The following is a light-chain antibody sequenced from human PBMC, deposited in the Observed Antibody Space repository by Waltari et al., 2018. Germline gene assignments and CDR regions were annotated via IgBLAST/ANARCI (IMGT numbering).Light chain of an antibody. Sequence: QSALTQPVSVSGSPGQSITISCTGTSSDVGGYNYVSWYQQHPGKAPKLMIYEVSNRPSGVSNRFSGSKSGNTASLTISGLQAEDEADYYCSSYTSSREVFGGGTKLTVL. CDR1: SSDVGGYNY. CDR3: SSYTSSREV. J-gene: IGLJ2*01. V-gene: IGLV2-14*01. CDR2: EVS.